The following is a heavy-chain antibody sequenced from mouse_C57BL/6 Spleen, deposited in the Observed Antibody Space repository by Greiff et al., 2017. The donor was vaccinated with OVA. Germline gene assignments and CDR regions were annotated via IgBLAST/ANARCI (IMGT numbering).Heavy chain of an antibody. J-gene: IGHJ3*01. V-gene: IGHV2-2*01. CDR2: IWSGGST. D-gene: IGHD2-3*01. Sequence: VKLMESGPGLVQPSQSLSITCTVSGFSLTSYGVHWVRQSPGKGLEWLGVIWSGGSTDYNAAFISRLSISKDNSKSQVFFKMNSLQADDTAIYYCARPSYDKGAAWFAYWGQGTLVTVSA. CDR1: GFSLTSYG. CDR3: ARPSYDKGAAWFAY.